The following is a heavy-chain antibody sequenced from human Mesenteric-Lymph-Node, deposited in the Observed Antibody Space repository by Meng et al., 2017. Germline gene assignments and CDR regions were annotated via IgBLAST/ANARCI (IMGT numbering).Heavy chain of an antibody. J-gene: IGHJ5*02. CDR2: THNSGST. D-gene: IGHD3-10*01. Sequence: QSLTLPVSVGVISRSGNCWSWSRQHPAKGLEWIWHTHNSGSTYYNPTPKRQVTISADTSKYQFPLMLSSVNAAATDVYYCSRASYGSGSPLGDSWFDPWGQGTLVTVSS. V-gene: IGHV4-31*01. CDR3: SRASYGSGSPLGDSWFDP. CDR1: VGVISRSGNC.